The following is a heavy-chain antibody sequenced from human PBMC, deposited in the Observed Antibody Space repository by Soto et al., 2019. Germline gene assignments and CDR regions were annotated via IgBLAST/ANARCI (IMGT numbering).Heavy chain of an antibody. Sequence: QVQLVQSGAEVKKPGASVKVSCKASGYTFTSYDINWVRQATGQGLEWMGWMNPNSGNTGYAQKFKGRVNMNRNTSRSTAYMELSSLRSEDTAVYYCARGGYCISTSCYTRYYYGMDVWGQGTTVTVS. D-gene: IGHD2-2*02. CDR3: ARGGYCISTSCYTRYYYGMDV. V-gene: IGHV1-8*01. J-gene: IGHJ6*02. CDR1: GYTFTSYD. CDR2: MNPNSGNT.